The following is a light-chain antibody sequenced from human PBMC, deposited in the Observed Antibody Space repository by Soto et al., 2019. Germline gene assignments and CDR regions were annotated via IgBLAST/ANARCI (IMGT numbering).Light chain of an antibody. V-gene: IGKV3-15*01. CDR3: QRCNYWPLT. J-gene: IGKJ4*01. Sequence: DIVMTQSPATLSVSPGDGATLSCRASQGIGDTLAWYQHKPGQTPRLLIYYTSTRATGVPARFSGSRSGTEFTLTINSLQSEDFAVYYCQRCNYWPLTFGVGTKVESK. CDR2: YTS. CDR1: QGIGDT.